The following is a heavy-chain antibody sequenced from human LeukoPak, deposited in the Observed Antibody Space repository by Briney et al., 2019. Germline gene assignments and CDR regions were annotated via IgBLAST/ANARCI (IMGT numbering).Heavy chain of an antibody. CDR1: GFTFSSYA. V-gene: IGHV3-23*01. Sequence: GGALILSCASSGFTFSSYAMSWVRQAPWKGLEWVSAISGSGGSTYYADSAKGRFTISRDNSKNSMYLQMNSMRTEDTALYYCAKDSRSYYYYYMEVWGKGTTVTVS. CDR2: ISGSGGST. J-gene: IGHJ6*03. CDR3: AKDSRSYYYYYMEV.